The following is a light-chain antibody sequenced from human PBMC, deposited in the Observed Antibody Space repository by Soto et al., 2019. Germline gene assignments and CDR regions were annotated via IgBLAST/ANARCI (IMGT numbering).Light chain of an antibody. CDR1: SSDVGAYNY. V-gene: IGLV2-11*01. CDR2: DVT. CDR3: CSYAGTFIFV. Sequence: QSALTQPRSVSGSPGQSVTISCTGTSSDVGAYNYVSWYQQHPEKAPQLIIYDVTQRPSGVPDRFSGSKSGNTASLTISGLQAEDEADYYCCSYAGTFIFVFGTGTKVTVL. J-gene: IGLJ1*01.